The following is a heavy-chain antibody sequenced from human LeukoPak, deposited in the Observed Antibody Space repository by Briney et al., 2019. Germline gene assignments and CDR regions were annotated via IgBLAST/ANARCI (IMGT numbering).Heavy chain of an antibody. Sequence: SVKVSCKSSGYTFTSYGISWVRQAPGQGLEWMGWISAYNGNTNYAQKLQGRVTMTTDTSTSTAYMELRSLRSDDTAVYYCATHYYDSSGPPDFQHWGQGTLVTVSS. V-gene: IGHV1-18*01. CDR1: GYTFTSYG. D-gene: IGHD3-22*01. J-gene: IGHJ1*01. CDR2: ISAYNGNT. CDR3: ATHYYDSSGPPDFQH.